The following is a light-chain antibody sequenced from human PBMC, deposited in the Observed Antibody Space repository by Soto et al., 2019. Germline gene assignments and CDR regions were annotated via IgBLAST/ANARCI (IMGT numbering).Light chain of an antibody. CDR3: HQYNNWPPYT. CDR1: QSVSSN. CDR2: GAS. Sequence: EIVMTQSPATLSVSPGERATLSFSASQSVSSNLAWYQQKPGQAPRLLIYGASTRATGIPARFSGSGSGTGFTLTISSLQSEDFAIYYCHQYNNWPPYTFGQGTKVDIK. V-gene: IGKV3-15*01. J-gene: IGKJ2*01.